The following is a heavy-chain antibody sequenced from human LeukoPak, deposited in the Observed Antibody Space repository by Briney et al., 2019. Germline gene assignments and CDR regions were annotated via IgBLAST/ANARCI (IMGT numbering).Heavy chain of an antibody. CDR2: ISTSTGDT. CDR3: ARSHNVYFDY. D-gene: IGHD5-24*01. Sequence: ASVKVSCKPSGYIFTTYNLHWVRQAPGQGLEWMGWISTSTGDTDYARNLRGRVTISTDASTGTAYMELRRLRSDDTAVYYCARSHNVYFDYWGQGTLLTV. J-gene: IGHJ4*02. V-gene: IGHV1-18*04. CDR1: GYIFTTYN.